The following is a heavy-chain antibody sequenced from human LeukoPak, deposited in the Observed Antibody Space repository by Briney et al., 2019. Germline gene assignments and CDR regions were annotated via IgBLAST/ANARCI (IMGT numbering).Heavy chain of an antibody. CDR1: GFTFSSYW. CDR2: IKQDGSKK. J-gene: IGHJ4*02. Sequence: PGGSLRLSCAASGFTFSSYWMSWVRQAPGKGLEWVANIKQDGSKKYYVDSVKGRFTISRDNAKNSLFLQMNSLRAEDTAVYYCAIRLGGGDCYWTYWGQGTLVTVP. V-gene: IGHV3-7*01. D-gene: IGHD2-21*02. CDR3: AIRLGGGDCYWTY.